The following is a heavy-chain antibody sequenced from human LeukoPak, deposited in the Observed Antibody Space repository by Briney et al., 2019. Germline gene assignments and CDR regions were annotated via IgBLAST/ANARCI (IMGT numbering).Heavy chain of an antibody. CDR2: IRSKAYGGTT. D-gene: IGHD6-13*01. CDR1: GFTFGDYA. J-gene: IGHJ4*02. Sequence: GGSLRLSCTASGFTFGDYAMSWSRQAPGKGLEWVGFIRSKAYGGTTEYAASVKGRFTISRDDSKSIAYLQMNSLKTEDTAVYYCTTGSSWYYFDYWGQGTLVTVSS. CDR3: TTGSSWYYFDY. V-gene: IGHV3-49*03.